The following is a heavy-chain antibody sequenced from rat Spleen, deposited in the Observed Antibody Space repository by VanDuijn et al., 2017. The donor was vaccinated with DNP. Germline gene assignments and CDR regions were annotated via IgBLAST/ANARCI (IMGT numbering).Heavy chain of an antibody. CDR2: ISATGGST. CDR3: TKTGGNWVAH. D-gene: IGHD1-11*01. J-gene: IGHJ3*01. Sequence: EVQLVESGGGLVQPGRSLKLSCAASGFIFNDYGMAWVRQTPKKGLEWVATISATGGSTSYRDSVRGRFTISRDNAKSILYLQMDSLRSEDTATFYCTKTGGNWVAHWGQGTLVTVSS. V-gene: IGHV5-7*01. CDR1: GFIFNDYG.